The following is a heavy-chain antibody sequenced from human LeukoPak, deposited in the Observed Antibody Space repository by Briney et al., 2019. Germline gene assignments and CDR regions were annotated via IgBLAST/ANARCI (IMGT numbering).Heavy chain of an antibody. Sequence: SGTLSLTCAVSGGSFSGYYWSWIRQPPGKGLEWIGEINHSGSTNYNPSLKSRVTISVDTSKNQFSLKLSSVTAADTAVYYCARGPYCGGDCYSHLDYWGQGTLVTVAS. V-gene: IGHV4-34*01. CDR3: ARGPYCGGDCYSHLDY. D-gene: IGHD2-21*02. CDR1: GGSFSGYY. CDR2: INHSGST. J-gene: IGHJ4*02.